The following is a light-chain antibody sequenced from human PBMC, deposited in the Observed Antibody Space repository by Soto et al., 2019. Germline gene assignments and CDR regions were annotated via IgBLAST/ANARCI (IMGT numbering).Light chain of an antibody. CDR2: EGS. J-gene: IGLJ1*01. CDR1: SSDVGSYNL. V-gene: IGLV2-23*03. Sequence: QSALTQPASVSGYPGQSITISCTGTSSDVGSYNLVSWYQQHPGKAPKLMIYEGSKRPSGVSNRFSGSKSGNTASLTISGLQAEDEADYYCCSYAGSSTFVYVFGTGTKLTVL. CDR3: CSYAGSSTFVYV.